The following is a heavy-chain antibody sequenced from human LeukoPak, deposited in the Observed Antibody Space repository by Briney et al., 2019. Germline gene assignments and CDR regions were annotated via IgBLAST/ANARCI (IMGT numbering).Heavy chain of an antibody. D-gene: IGHD3-22*01. J-gene: IGHJ4*02. CDR2: INIDGTAT. CDR1: GFTFSNYW. CDR3: TRDRYDSSGYFFDS. V-gene: IGHV3-74*01. Sequence: QSGGSLRLSCAASGFTFSNYWMHWVRQAPGKGLLWVSRINIDGTATRYADSVKGRFTISRDNAKNTLYLQMNSLRAEDTAVYYCTRDRYDSSGYFFDSWGQGTLVTVSS.